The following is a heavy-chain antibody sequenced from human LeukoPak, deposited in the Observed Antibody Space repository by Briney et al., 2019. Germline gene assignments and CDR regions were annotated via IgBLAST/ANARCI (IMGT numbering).Heavy chain of an antibody. J-gene: IGHJ6*03. CDR2: IWSDGSDK. D-gene: IGHD6-19*01. CDR1: GFTFGAYA. V-gene: IGHV3-33*03. Sequence: GGSLRLSCAASGFTFGAYAMHWVRQPPGKGPEWVAVIWSDGSDKYYADSVKGRFTISRDNAKNSLYLQMNSLRAEDTALYYCAKDMSLGIAVAGTYYYYYYMDVWGKGTTVTVSS. CDR3: AKDMSLGIAVAGTYYYYYYMDV.